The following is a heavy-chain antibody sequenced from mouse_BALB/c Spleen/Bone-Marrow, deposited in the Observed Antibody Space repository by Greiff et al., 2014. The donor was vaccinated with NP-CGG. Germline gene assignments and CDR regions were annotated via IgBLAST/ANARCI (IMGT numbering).Heavy chain of an antibody. V-gene: IGHV2-9*02. CDR3: ARYYYGFLDY. D-gene: IGHD1-2*01. Sequence: QVQLQQSGPGLVAPSQTLSITCTVSGFSLTSYGVHWVRQSPGEGLEWLGVIWAGGSTNYNSALMSRLSISKDNSKSQVFLKMNSLQTDDTAMYYCARYYYGFLDYWGQGTTLTVSS. CDR2: IWAGGST. J-gene: IGHJ2*01. CDR1: GFSLTSYG.